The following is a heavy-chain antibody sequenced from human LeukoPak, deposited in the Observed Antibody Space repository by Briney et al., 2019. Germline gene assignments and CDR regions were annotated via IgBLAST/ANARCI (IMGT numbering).Heavy chain of an antibody. J-gene: IGHJ4*02. CDR2: IYYSGST. D-gene: IGHD6-19*01. V-gene: IGHV4-59*01. CDR3: AREVAGLDY. Sequence: PSETLSLTCIVSGGSISSYYWSWIRQPPGKGLEWIGYIYYSGSTNYNPSLKSRVTISVDTSKNRFSLKLSSVTAADTAVYYCAREVAGLDYWGQGTLVTVSS. CDR1: GGSISSYY.